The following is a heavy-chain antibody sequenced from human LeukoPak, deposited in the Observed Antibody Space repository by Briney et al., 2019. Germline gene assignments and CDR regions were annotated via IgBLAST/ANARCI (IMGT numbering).Heavy chain of an antibody. V-gene: IGHV1-69*04. D-gene: IGHD3-3*01. Sequence: SVKVSCKASGGTFSSYAISWVRQAPGQGLEWMGRIIPILGIANYAQKFQGRVTITADKSTSTAYMELSSLRSEDAAVYYCARTTYYDFWSGYYWGQGTLVTVSS. CDR1: GGTFSSYA. CDR2: IIPILGIA. CDR3: ARTTYYDFWSGYY. J-gene: IGHJ4*02.